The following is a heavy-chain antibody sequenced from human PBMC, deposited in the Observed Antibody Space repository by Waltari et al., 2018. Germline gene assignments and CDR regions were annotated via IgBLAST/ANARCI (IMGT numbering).Heavy chain of an antibody. V-gene: IGHV1-69*05. CDR1: GGTFSSYA. D-gene: IGHD4-17*01. Sequence: QVQLVQSGAEVKKPGSSVKVSCKASGGTFSSYAISWVRQAPGQGLEWMGGSIPIFGTANYAQKFQGRVTITTDESTSTAYMELSSLRSEDTAVYYCARAQYDYGDPGGAFDIWGQGTMVTVSS. CDR2: SIPIFGTA. J-gene: IGHJ3*02. CDR3: ARAQYDYGDPGGAFDI.